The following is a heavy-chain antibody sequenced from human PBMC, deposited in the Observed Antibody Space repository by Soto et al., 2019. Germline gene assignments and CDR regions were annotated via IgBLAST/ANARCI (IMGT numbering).Heavy chain of an antibody. V-gene: IGHV3-53*01. D-gene: IGHD4-17*01. CDR1: GFIVNGNKY. CDR3: ATWPLREDAFDG. J-gene: IGHJ3*01. CDR2: VYSDDGT. Sequence: DVQVVESGGGLIQPGGSLRLSCAASGFIVNGNKYWTWVRPAPGKGLEWLAAVYSDDGTFYADSVKGRFTVSLDNVKHTVYLQMKSPRTKDSGVYYGATWPLREDAFDGWGPGTRVTVSS.